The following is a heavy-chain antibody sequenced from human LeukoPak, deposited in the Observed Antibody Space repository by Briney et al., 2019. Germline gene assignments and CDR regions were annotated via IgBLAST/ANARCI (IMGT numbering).Heavy chain of an antibody. Sequence: ASVKVSCKASGYTFTGYYMHWVRQAPGQGLEWMGWINPNSGGTNYAQKFQGRVTMTRDTSISTAYMELSRLRSDDTAVYYCARMGHYDSSGYYYVGAFDIRGQGTMVTVSS. CDR1: GYTFTGYY. D-gene: IGHD3-22*01. J-gene: IGHJ3*02. CDR3: ARMGHYDSSGYYYVGAFDI. V-gene: IGHV1-2*02. CDR2: INPNSGGT.